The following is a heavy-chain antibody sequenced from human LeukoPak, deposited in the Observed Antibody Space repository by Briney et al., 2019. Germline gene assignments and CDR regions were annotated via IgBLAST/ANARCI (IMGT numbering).Heavy chain of an antibody. V-gene: IGHV3-30-3*01. CDR3: ARDVEMAIFDY. D-gene: IGHD5-24*01. J-gene: IGHJ4*02. CDR2: ISYDGSNK. CDR1: GLTFSSYA. Sequence: GRSLRLSCAASGLTFSSYAMHWVRQAPGKGLEWVAVISYDGSNKYYADSVKGRFTISRDNSKNTLYLQTNSLRAEDTAVYYCARDVEMAIFDYWGQGTLVTVSS.